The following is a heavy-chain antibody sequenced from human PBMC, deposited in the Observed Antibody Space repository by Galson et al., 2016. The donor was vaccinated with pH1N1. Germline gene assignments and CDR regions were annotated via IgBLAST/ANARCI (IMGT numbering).Heavy chain of an antibody. CDR2: IDPSNGGT. J-gene: IGHJ4*02. CDR3: TRDLGRLRDY. CDR1: GYPFTRYY. D-gene: IGHD1-26*01. Sequence: SVKVSCKASGYPFTRYYFHWVRQAPGQGLEWIGVIDPSNGGTTYAQKFQARVTMTRDTSTSTVYMDLSSLKAEYTAVYYCTRDLGRLRDYWGQGTLVTVSS. V-gene: IGHV1-46*01.